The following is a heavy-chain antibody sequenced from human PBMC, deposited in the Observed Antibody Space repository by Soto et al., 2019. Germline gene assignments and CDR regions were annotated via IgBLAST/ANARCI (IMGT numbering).Heavy chain of an antibody. V-gene: IGHV1-2*04. CDR2: INPNSGGT. CDR3: AKSAGRQWLVPSYVDD. D-gene: IGHD6-19*01. J-gene: IGHJ4*02. CDR1: GYTFTGYY. Sequence: ASVKVSCKASGYTFTGYYMHWVRQAPGQGLEWMGWINPNSGGTNYAQKFQGWVTMTRDTSISTAYMELSRLRSDDTAVYYCAKSAGRQWLVPSYVDDWGQGNLVSVS.